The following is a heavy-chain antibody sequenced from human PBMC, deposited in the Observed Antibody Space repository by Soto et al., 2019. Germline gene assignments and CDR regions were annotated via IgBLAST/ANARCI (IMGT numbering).Heavy chain of an antibody. Sequence: QVQLQESGPGLVKPSETLSLTCNVSGGSISTFYWNWIRQSAEKGLEWIGRVYITGSTNYHPSLKSRVTMSVDTSKNQFSLKMSSVTAADTAVYYCARGGRDGFDIWGQGTRVTVS. CDR3: ARGGRDGFDI. V-gene: IGHV4-4*07. CDR2: VYITGST. CDR1: GGSISTFY. J-gene: IGHJ3*02.